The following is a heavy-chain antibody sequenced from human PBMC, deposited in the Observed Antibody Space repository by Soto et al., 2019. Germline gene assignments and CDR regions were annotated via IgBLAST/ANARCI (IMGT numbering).Heavy chain of an antibody. CDR1: GGSISSGDYY. CDR2: IYYSGST. D-gene: IGHD6-19*01. V-gene: IGHV4-30-4*01. J-gene: IGHJ4*02. Sequence: QVQLQESGPGLVKPSQTLSLTCTVSGGSISSGDYYWSWIRQPPGKGLEWIGYIYYSGSTYYNQSRTSRSTRSVDTSKSQVALNLSAVTAAGSAVYYCARTSCGYRSGGIDYWGQGTLVTGSS. CDR3: ARTSCGYRSGGIDY.